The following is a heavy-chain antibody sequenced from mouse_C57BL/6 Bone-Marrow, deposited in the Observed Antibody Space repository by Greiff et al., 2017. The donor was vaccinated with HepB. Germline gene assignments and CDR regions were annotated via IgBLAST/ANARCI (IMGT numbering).Heavy chain of an antibody. V-gene: IGHV5-6*01. CDR3: SRHPSYYYGTSFDY. Sequence: EVQRVESGGDLVKPGGSLKLSCAASGFTFSSYGMSWVRQTPDKRLEWVATISSGGSYTYYPDSVKGRFTISRDNAKNTLYLQMSSLKSEDTAMYYCSRHPSYYYGTSFDYWGQGTTLTVSS. CDR1: GFTFSSYG. J-gene: IGHJ2*01. CDR2: ISSGGSYT. D-gene: IGHD1-1*01.